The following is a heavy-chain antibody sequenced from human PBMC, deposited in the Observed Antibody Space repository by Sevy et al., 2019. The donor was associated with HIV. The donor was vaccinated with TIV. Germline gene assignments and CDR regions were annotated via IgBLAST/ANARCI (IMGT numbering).Heavy chain of an antibody. CDR2: INPNSGGT. J-gene: IGHJ4*02. D-gene: IGHD4-17*01. V-gene: IGHV1-2*02. Sequence: ASVKVSCKASGYTFIGYDMHWVRQAPGQGLEWMGWINPNSGGTNYAQKFQGRVTVTRDTSISTAYMELSRLRSDDTAVYYCARIWDYGGNEIDYWGQGTLVTVSS. CDR1: GYTFIGYD. CDR3: ARIWDYGGNEIDY.